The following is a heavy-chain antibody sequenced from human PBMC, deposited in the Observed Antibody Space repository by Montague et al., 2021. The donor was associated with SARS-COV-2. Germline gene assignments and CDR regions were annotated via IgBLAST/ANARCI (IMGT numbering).Heavy chain of an antibody. CDR2: IYYTGRT. D-gene: IGHD2-15*01. J-gene: IGHJ5*02. V-gene: IGHV4-39*01. CDR3: ARRNGGLAVGGIWFDP. Sequence: SETLSLTCTVSSGSISSSNYYWGWIRQPPGKGLEWIGSIYYTGRTFYNPSLRSRLAISIDTSNNQFSLRLSSVTAADTAVYYCARRNGGLAVGGIWFDPWGQGRLVTVSS. CDR1: SGSISSSNYY.